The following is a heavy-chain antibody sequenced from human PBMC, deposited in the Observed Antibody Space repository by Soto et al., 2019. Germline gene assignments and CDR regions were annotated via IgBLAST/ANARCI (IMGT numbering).Heavy chain of an antibody. CDR1: GFTFSSYS. CDR3: ARAYCSGGSCYFESRTAGGHMYI. CDR2: ISSSSSTI. J-gene: IGHJ6*02. V-gene: IGHV3-48*02. D-gene: IGHD2-15*01. Sequence: GGSLRLSCAASGFTFSSYSMNWVRQAPGKGLEWVSYISSSSSTIYYADSVKGRFTISRDNAKNSLYLQMNSLRDEDTAVYYCARAYCSGGSCYFESRTAGGHMYIWGQGTTVTISS.